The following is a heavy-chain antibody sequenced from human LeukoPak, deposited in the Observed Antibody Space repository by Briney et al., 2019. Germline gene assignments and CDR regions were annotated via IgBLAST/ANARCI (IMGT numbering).Heavy chain of an antibody. J-gene: IGHJ6*03. CDR1: GAYFTNYY. CDR2: IYYSGST. Sequence: SETLSLTCTVSGAYFTNYYWSWIRQPPGKGLEWIGYIYYSGSTNYNPSLKSRVTISVDTSKNQFSLKLTSVTAADTAVYYCARAAPYSSGWFHYYYYMDVWGKGTTVTVSS. V-gene: IGHV4-59*12. D-gene: IGHD6-19*01. CDR3: ARAAPYSSGWFHYYYYMDV.